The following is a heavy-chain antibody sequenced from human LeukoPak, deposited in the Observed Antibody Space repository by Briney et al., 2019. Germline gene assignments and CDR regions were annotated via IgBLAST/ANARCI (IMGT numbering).Heavy chain of an antibody. Sequence: ASVKVSCKASGYTFTHYGISWVRQAPGQGLEWMGWISSYNGDTKYAQKFQGRVTMTSDTSTSTVYMGLRSLRSDDTAVYYCARDPSNTSGWYIYFDFWGQGTLLTVSS. V-gene: IGHV1-18*01. D-gene: IGHD6-19*01. CDR1: GYTFTHYG. CDR2: ISSYNGDT. J-gene: IGHJ4*02. CDR3: ARDPSNTSGWYIYFDF.